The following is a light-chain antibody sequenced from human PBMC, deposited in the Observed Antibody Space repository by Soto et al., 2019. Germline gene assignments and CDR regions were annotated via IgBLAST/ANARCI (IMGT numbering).Light chain of an antibody. Sequence: DIQMTQSPSSLSASVGDRVTITCRVSQGISNYLAWYQQKPGKVPKLLIYAASTLQSGVPSRFSGSGSGTDFTLTISSLQPEDVATYYCQKYNSAPPVTFGGGTKVEIK. CDR1: QGISNY. CDR3: QKYNSAPPVT. CDR2: AAS. J-gene: IGKJ4*01. V-gene: IGKV1-27*01.